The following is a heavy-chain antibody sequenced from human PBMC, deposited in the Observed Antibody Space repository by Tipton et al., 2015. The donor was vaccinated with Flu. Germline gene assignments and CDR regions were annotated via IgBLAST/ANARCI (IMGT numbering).Heavy chain of an antibody. V-gene: IGHV4-59*01. Sequence: LRLSCTVSGGSISSYYWSWIRQPPGKGLEWIGYIYYSGSTNYNPSLKSRVTISVDTSKNQFSLKLSSVTAADTAVYYCARDGRTGIGDWFDPWGQGTLVTVSS. J-gene: IGHJ5*02. CDR1: GGSISSYY. CDR2: IYYSGST. D-gene: IGHD1-1*01. CDR3: ARDGRTGIGDWFDP.